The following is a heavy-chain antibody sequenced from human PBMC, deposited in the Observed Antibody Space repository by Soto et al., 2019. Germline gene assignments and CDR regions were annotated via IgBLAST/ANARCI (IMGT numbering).Heavy chain of an antibody. CDR2: VYYSGST. J-gene: IGHJ4*02. V-gene: IGHV4-59*08. CDR1: GDSISSYY. CDR3: GSTTSGYFDY. Sequence: QVQLQESGPGLVKPSETLSLTCTVSGDSISSYYWRWIRQPPGKGLEWIGCVYYSGSTNYNPSLKSRVTISVDTSKNQFFLKLSSVTAADTAVYYCGSTTSGYFDYWGQGTLVTVSS. D-gene: IGHD3-22*01.